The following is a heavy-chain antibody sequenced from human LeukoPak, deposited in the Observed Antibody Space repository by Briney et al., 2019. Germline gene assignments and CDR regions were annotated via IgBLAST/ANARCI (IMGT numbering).Heavy chain of an antibody. CDR2: INPNSGGT. J-gene: IGHJ4*02. Sequence: ASVKFSCKASGYTFTGYYMHWVRQAPGQGLEWMGWINPNSGGTNYAQKFQGRVTMTRDTSISTAYMELSRLRSDDTAVYYCARDANRLRYFDWLLPDYWGQGTLVTVSS. CDR3: ARDANRLRYFDWLLPDY. D-gene: IGHD3-9*01. V-gene: IGHV1-2*02. CDR1: GYTFTGYY.